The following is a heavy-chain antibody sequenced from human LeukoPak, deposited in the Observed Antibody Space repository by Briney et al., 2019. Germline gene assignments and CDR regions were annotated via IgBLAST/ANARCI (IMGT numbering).Heavy chain of an antibody. CDR2: MRYDESNE. CDR1: GFTFSNYG. Sequence: GGSLRLSCAGSGFTFSNYGMHWVRQAPGEGLEWMAFMRYDESNEYYADSLKGRFTTSRDNSKNTLYLQMNSLRAEDTAVYYCAKESTAYSSGWDPALDYWGQGTLVTVSS. D-gene: IGHD6-19*01. V-gene: IGHV3-30*02. J-gene: IGHJ4*02. CDR3: AKESTAYSSGWDPALDY.